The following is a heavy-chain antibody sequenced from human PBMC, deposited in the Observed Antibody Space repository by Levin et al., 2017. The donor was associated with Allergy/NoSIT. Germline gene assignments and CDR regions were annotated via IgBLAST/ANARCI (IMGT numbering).Heavy chain of an antibody. V-gene: IGHV4-4*02. CDR2: IYHSGST. Sequence: KSSETLSLTCAVSGASISSINWWTWVRQPPGKGLEWIGEIYHSGSTNYNPSLKSRVIISLDKSKNQFSLKLSSVTAADTAVYYCARGGPQSSLGSTNWGQGTLVTVSS. J-gene: IGHJ4*02. CDR1: GASISSINW. CDR3: ARGGPQSSLGSTN. D-gene: IGHD2-2*01.